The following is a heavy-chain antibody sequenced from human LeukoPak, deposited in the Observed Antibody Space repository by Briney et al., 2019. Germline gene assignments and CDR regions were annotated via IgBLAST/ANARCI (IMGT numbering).Heavy chain of an antibody. Sequence: GGSLRLSCAASGFTFSSYAMSRVRQAPGKGLEWVSAISGSGGSTYYADSVKGRFTISRDNSKNTLYLQMDSLRAEGTAVYYCAKGLGIYYYYGMDVWGQGTTVTVSS. V-gene: IGHV3-23*01. J-gene: IGHJ6*02. CDR3: AKGLGIYYYYGMDV. CDR1: GFTFSSYA. CDR2: ISGSGGST. D-gene: IGHD7-27*01.